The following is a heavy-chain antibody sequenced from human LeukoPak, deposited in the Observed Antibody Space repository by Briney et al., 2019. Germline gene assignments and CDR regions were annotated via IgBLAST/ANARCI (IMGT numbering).Heavy chain of an antibody. CDR2: IYYSGST. Sequence: SETLSLTCTVSGGSISSYYWSWIRQPPGKGLEWIGYIYYSGSTNYNPSLKSRVTISVDTSKNQFSLKLSSVTAADTAVYYCARVEDCGGDCYSLSAFDIWGQGTMVTVSS. D-gene: IGHD2-21*02. V-gene: IGHV4-59*01. J-gene: IGHJ3*02. CDR1: GGSISSYY. CDR3: ARVEDCGGDCYSLSAFDI.